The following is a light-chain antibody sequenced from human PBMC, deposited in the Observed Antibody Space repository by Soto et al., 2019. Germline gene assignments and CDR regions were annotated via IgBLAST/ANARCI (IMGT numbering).Light chain of an antibody. CDR3: QQYYSSRT. Sequence: DIVMTKSPDSLAVSLGERATINCKSSQRVLNSSNNKNYLAWYQQKPGQPPKLLIYWASTRESGVPDRFSGSGSGTDFTLTISSLQAEDVAVYYCQQYYSSRTFGQGTKVEIK. J-gene: IGKJ1*01. V-gene: IGKV4-1*01. CDR2: WAS. CDR1: QRVLNSSNNKNY.